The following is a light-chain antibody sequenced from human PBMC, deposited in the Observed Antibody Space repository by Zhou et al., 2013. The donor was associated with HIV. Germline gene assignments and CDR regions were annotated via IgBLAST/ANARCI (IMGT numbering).Light chain of an antibody. V-gene: IGKV1-39*01. CDR3: QQSYSLPAT. J-gene: IGKJ4*01. Sequence: DIQMTQSPSSLSASVGDRVTITCRASQTIKKYLNWYQQRPGKAPKLLIYAASNLHSGVPSRFSGSGSGTDFSLTISSLQPEDFATYFCQQSYSLPATFGGGTKVEIK. CDR2: AAS. CDR1: QTIKKY.